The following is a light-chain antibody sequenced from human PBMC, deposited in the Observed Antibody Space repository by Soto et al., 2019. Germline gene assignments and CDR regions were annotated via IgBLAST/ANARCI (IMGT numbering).Light chain of an antibody. Sequence: TQSPSSVSASVGDRVTMTCRASQGVGGWLAWYQQKPGQAPRLLIYGASSRATGIPDRFSGSGSGTDFTLTISRLEPEDFAVYYCQQYGSSPTSFGRGTKLEIK. CDR2: GAS. V-gene: IGKV3-20*01. J-gene: IGKJ2*01. CDR1: QGVGGW. CDR3: QQYGSSPTS.